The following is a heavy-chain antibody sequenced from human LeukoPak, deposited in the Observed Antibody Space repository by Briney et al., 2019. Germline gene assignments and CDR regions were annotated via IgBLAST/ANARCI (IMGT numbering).Heavy chain of an antibody. CDR1: GFTFDDYA. CDR2: ISWNSGSI. CDR3: AKDMSSSGYGDAFDI. D-gene: IGHD3-22*01. Sequence: GGSLRLSCAASGFTFDDYAMHWVRHAPGKGLEWVSGISWNSGSIGYADSVKGRFTISRDNAKNSLYLQMNSLRAEDTALYYCAKDMSSSGYGDAFDIWGQGTMVTVSS. V-gene: IGHV3-9*01. J-gene: IGHJ3*02.